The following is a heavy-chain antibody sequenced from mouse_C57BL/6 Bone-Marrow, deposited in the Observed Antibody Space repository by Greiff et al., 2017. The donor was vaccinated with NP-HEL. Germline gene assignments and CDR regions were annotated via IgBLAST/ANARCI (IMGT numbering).Heavy chain of an antibody. CDR3: DRYYCGSRGWYFDV. J-gene: IGHJ1*03. CDR2: IDPNSGGT. D-gene: IGHD1-1*01. Sequence: QVQLQQPGADLVKPGASVKLSCKASGYTFTSYWMHWVKQRPGRGLEWIGRIDPNSGGTKFNEKFKTKATLTVDKPSSTAYMQLSSLTSEDSAVYYGDRYYCGSRGWYFDVWGTGTTVTVSS. V-gene: IGHV1-72*01. CDR1: GYTFTSYW.